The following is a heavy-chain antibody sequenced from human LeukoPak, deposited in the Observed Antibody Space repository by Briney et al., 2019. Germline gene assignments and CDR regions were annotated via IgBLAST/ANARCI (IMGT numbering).Heavy chain of an antibody. Sequence: GGSLQISCKGSGYIFISYWIGWVRQMPGKGLEAMGIIYPGDSDTRYNPSFQGQVTISADKSISTAYLQWTSLKASDTAIYYCARQDVLTGYLWGQGTLVTVSS. CDR2: IYPGDSDT. J-gene: IGHJ4*02. CDR1: GYIFISYW. V-gene: IGHV5-51*01. D-gene: IGHD3-9*01. CDR3: ARQDVLTGYL.